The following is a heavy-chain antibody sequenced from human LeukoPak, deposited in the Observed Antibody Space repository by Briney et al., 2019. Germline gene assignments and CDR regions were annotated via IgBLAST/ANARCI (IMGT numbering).Heavy chain of an antibody. CDR2: ISGDNGST. D-gene: IGHD1-26*01. Sequence: ASVKVSCKASDYSFTNYGISWVRQAPGQGLEWMGWISGDNGSTNYAQTVQSRVTMTTDKSASTAYMELRSLGSDDTAVYFCARDRGYYFLYWGQGTLVTVSS. CDR3: ARDRGYYFLY. J-gene: IGHJ4*02. CDR1: DYSFTNYG. V-gene: IGHV1-18*01.